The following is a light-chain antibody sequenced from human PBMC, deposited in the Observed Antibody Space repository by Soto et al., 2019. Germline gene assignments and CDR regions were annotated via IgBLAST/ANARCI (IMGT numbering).Light chain of an antibody. CDR3: QSYDSSLTVYV. V-gene: IGLV1-40*01. CDR2: GNT. CDR1: SSNIGAGYD. J-gene: IGLJ1*01. Sequence: HSVLTQPPSVSGAPGQRVTISCVGSSSNIGAGYDVHWYQQLPGTAPKLLIYGNTNRPSGVPDRFSASKSGTSASLAITGLQAEDEADYYCQSYDSSLTVYVFGTGTKLTVL.